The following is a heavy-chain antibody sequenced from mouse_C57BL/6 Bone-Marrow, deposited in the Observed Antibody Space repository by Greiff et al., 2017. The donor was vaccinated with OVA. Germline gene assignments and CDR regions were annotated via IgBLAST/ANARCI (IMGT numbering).Heavy chain of an antibody. Sequence: QVQLQQSGPELVKPGASVKLSCKASGYTFTSYDINWVKQRPGQGLEWIGWIYPRDGSTKYNEKFKGQATMTVDTSSSTAYMELHSLTSEDSAVYFCERADEVAPDYYAMDYWGQGTSVTVSS. D-gene: IGHD6-1*01. CDR1: GYTFTSYD. V-gene: IGHV1-85*01. CDR2: IYPRDGST. J-gene: IGHJ4*01. CDR3: ERADEVAPDYYAMDY.